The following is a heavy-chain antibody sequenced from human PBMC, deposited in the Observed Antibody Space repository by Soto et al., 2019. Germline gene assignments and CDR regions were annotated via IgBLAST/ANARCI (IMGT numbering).Heavy chain of an antibody. CDR2: NSGSGDSA. CDR1: EFTFSSYA. V-gene: IGHV3-23*01. J-gene: IGHJ2*01. Sequence: EEQLLESGGGLVQPGGSLRLSCAASEFTFSSYAMSWVRQAPGKGLEWVSGNSGSGDSAYYADSVKGRFIISRDTPKNMLYLQMDSRRSHDTTVYYCAIQRFLRGGSSLFRPRYFCLWGRGTLVTASS. D-gene: IGHD2-15*01. CDR3: AIQRFLRGGSSLFRPRYFCL.